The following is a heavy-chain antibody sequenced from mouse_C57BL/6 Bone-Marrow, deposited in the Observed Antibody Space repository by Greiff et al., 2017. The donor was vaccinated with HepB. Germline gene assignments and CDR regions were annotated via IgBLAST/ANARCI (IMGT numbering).Heavy chain of an antibody. CDR1: GFTFSSYA. D-gene: IGHD3-1*01. V-gene: IGHV5-4*01. CDR3: ARDRAAWYFDV. J-gene: IGHJ1*03. CDR2: ISDGGSYT. Sequence: EVHLVESGGGLVKPGGSLKLSCAASGFTFSSYAMSWVRQTPEKRLEWVATISDGGSYTYYPDNVKGRFTISRDNAKNNLYLQMSHLKSEDTAMYYCARDRAAWYFDVWGTGTTVTVSS.